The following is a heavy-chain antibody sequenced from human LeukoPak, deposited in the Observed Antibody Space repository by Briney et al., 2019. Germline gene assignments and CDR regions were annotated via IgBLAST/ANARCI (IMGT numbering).Heavy chain of an antibody. Sequence: PGGSLRLSCAASGFTFDDYAMHWVRQAPGKGLEWVSGISWNSGSIGYADSVKGRFTISRDNAKNSLYLQMSSLRAEDTALYYCAKEVSGTFDIWGQGTMVTVSS. CDR2: ISWNSGSI. D-gene: IGHD5/OR15-5a*01. CDR3: AKEVSGTFDI. V-gene: IGHV3-9*01. J-gene: IGHJ3*02. CDR1: GFTFDDYA.